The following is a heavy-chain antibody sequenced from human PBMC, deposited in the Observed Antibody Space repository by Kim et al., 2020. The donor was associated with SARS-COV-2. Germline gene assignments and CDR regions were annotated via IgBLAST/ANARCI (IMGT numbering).Heavy chain of an antibody. CDR3: AKDVVSSSFRAFHI. J-gene: IGHJ3*02. D-gene: IGHD6-6*01. V-gene: IGHV3-9*01. Sequence: YAGPVKSRITLSRNNAENTLYLQMDSLRAEDTAFYYCAKDVVSSSFRAFHIWGQGTMVTVSS.